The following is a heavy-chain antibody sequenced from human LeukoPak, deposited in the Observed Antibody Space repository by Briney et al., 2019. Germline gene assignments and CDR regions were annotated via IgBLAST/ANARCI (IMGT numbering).Heavy chain of an antibody. CDR3: ARRLMQTNWFDP. Sequence: ASVKVSCKASGYTFTSYDINWVRQATGQGLEWMGWMNPNSSNTGYAQKFQGRVTITRNTTISTAYMELSSLGSEETAVYYCARRLMQTNWFDPWGQGTLVTVSS. CDR2: MNPNSSNT. J-gene: IGHJ5*02. D-gene: IGHD2-8*01. V-gene: IGHV1-8*03. CDR1: GYTFTSYD.